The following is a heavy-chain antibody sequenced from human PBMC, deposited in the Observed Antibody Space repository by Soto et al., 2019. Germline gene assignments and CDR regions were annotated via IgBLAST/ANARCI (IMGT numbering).Heavy chain of an antibody. CDR2: ISGSGDRT. Sequence: EVQLLQSGGGLLQPGGSLRLSCAASGFTFTNYAMTWVRQAPGRGLEWGSVISGSGDRTYYADSVKGRLTISRYNTKNTLYLEVKSLTADDTAVYYCAKDLSGSGRYFDYWGQGALFTVSS. J-gene: IGHJ4*02. D-gene: IGHD3-10*01. V-gene: IGHV3-23*01. CDR1: GFTFTNYA. CDR3: AKDLSGSGRYFDY.